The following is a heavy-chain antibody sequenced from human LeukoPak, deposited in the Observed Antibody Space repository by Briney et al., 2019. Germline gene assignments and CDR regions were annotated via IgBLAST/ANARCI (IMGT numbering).Heavy chain of an antibody. V-gene: IGHV3-23*01. Sequence: GGSLRLSCAASGFTFSSYAMSWVRQAPGKGLEWVSAISGSGGSTYYADSVKGRFTISRDNSKNTLYLQMNSLRAEDTAVYYCANLPSRPNDYYLEYWGQGTLVTVSS. D-gene: IGHD3-10*01. CDR3: ANLPSRPNDYYLEY. CDR1: GFTFSSYA. J-gene: IGHJ4*02. CDR2: ISGSGGST.